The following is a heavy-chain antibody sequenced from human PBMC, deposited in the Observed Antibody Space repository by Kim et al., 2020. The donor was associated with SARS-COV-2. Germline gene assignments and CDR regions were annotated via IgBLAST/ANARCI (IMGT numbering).Heavy chain of an antibody. Sequence: GGSLRLSCAASGFTFSSYAMSWVRQAPGKGLEWVSAISGSGGSTYYADSVKGRFTISRDNSKNTLYLQMNSLRAEDTAVYYCAKDYGSGSYYGVHWFDPWGQGTLVTVSS. D-gene: IGHD3-10*01. V-gene: IGHV3-23*01. J-gene: IGHJ5*02. CDR1: GFTFSSYA. CDR2: ISGSGGST. CDR3: AKDYGSGSYYGVHWFDP.